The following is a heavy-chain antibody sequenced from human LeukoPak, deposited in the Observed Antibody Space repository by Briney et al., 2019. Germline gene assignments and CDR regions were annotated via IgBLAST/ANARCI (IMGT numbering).Heavy chain of an antibody. V-gene: IGHV3-30*02. D-gene: IGHD1-26*01. J-gene: IGHJ4*02. CDR3: AKAGGRGPDY. CDR2: TRYDGSNK. Sequence: GGSLRLSCAASGFTFSSYGMHWVRQAPGKGLEWVAFTRYDGSNKYYADSMKGRFTISRDNSKNTLYLQMNSLRAEDTAVYYCAKAGGRGPDYWGQGTLVTVSS. CDR1: GFTFSSYG.